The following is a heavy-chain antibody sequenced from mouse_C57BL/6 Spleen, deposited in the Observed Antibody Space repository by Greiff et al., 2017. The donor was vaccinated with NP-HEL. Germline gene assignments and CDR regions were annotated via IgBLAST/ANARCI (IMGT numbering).Heavy chain of an antibody. J-gene: IGHJ2*01. CDR3: TRRRDGYYVDY. D-gene: IGHD2-3*01. V-gene: IGHV1-64*01. CDR1: GYTFTSYW. CDR2: IHPHSGST. Sequence: QVQLQQPGAELVKPGASVKLSCTASGYTFTSYWMHWVKQRPGQGLEWIGMIHPHSGSTNYNEKFKSKATLTVDTSSSTAYLQLSSLTSEDAAVYYCTRRRDGYYVDYWGQGTTLTVSS.